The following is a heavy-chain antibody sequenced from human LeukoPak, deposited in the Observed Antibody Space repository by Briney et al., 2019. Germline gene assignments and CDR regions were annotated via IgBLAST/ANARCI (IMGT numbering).Heavy chain of an antibody. CDR3: ARGAITMVRAWEFDY. CDR2: IYSGGST. CDR1: GLTFDDYG. V-gene: IGHV3-66*01. Sequence: PGGSLRLSCVASGLTFDDYGMSWVRQAPGKGLEWVSVIYSGGSTYYADSVKGRVTISRDNSKNTLYLQMNSLRVEDTAVYYCARGAITMVRAWEFDYWGQGTLVTVSS. D-gene: IGHD3-10*01. J-gene: IGHJ4*02.